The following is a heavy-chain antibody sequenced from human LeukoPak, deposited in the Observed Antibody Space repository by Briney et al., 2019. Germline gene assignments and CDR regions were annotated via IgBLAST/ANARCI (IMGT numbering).Heavy chain of an antibody. CDR2: VSDSGRTR. CDR1: GFTVSDYY. J-gene: IGHJ6*02. Sequence: GGSLRLSCAVSGFTVSDYYMTWIRQAPGKGLEWISDVSDSGRTRDYADSVKGRFTVSRDNARNSLYLQMNSLRADDTAVYYCARALYDYDYAYYYGMDVWGQGTTVTVSS. CDR3: ARALYDYDYAYYYGMDV. V-gene: IGHV3-11*01. D-gene: IGHD4-17*01.